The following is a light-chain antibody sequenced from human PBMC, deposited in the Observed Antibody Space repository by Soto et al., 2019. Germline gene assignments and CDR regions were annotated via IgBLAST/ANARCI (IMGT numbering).Light chain of an antibody. CDR2: DAS. CDR3: QQYNSYSPMT. CDR1: QSISSW. Sequence: DIQMTQSPSTLSASVGDRVTITCRASQSISSWLAWYQQKPGKSPKLLIYDASSLESGVPSRFSGSGSWTEFTLIISSLQPYDFSNYYCQQYNSYSPMTFGQVTKVEIK. J-gene: IGKJ1*01. V-gene: IGKV1-5*01.